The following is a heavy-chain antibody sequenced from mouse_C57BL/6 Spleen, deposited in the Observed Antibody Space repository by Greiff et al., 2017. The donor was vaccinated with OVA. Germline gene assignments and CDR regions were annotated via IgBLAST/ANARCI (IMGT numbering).Heavy chain of an antibody. Sequence: QVQLQQSGPELVKPGASVKLSCKASGYAFSSSWMNWVKQRPGKGLEWIGRIYPGDGYTNYNGKFKGKATLTADKSSSTAYMQLSSLSSEDSAVYSCARSGPDSSGYRYDAMDYWGQGTSVTVSS. J-gene: IGHJ4*01. V-gene: IGHV1-82*01. CDR2: IYPGDGYT. CDR1: GYAFSSSW. CDR3: ARSGPDSSGYRYDAMDY. D-gene: IGHD3-2*02.